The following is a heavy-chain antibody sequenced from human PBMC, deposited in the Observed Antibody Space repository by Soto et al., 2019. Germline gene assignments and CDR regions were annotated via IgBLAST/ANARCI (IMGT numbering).Heavy chain of an antibody. CDR3: VIDRSHNWFDP. D-gene: IGHD3-16*02. Sequence: EVQLVESGGGLVQPGGSLRLSCAASGFTLRSYWMHWVRQAPGKGPMWVSRIDTDGSRTTYADSVKGRFTISRDNAKNMMYLQMNSLRAEDTAVYYCVIDRSHNWFDPWGQGTLVTVSS. CDR2: IDTDGSRT. V-gene: IGHV3-74*01. CDR1: GFTLRSYW. J-gene: IGHJ5*02.